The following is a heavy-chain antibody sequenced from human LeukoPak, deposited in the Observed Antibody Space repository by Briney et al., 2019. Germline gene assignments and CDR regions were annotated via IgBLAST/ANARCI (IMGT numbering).Heavy chain of an antibody. CDR3: AKGLGSYYYMDV. J-gene: IGHJ6*03. Sequence: GGSLRLSCAASGFTFSSYGMHWVRQAPGKGLEWVAVISYDGSNKYYADSVKRRFTISRDNSKNTLYLQMNSLRAEDTAVYYCAKGLGSYYYMDVWGKGTTVTVSS. CDR2: ISYDGSNK. V-gene: IGHV3-30*18. CDR1: GFTFSSYG. D-gene: IGHD6-19*01.